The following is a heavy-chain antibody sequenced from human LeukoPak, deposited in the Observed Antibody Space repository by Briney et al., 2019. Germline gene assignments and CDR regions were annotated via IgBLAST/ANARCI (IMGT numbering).Heavy chain of an antibody. D-gene: IGHD2-2*01. CDR3: AAVRYCSSTSCYYWFDP. V-gene: IGHV1-58*02. CDR1: GFTFTSSA. Sequence: SGKVSCKASGFTFTSSAMQWVRQARGQRLEWRGWIVVGRGNTNYAQKFQERGTITRYMSTSTAYMELSSLRSEDTAVYHCAAVRYCSSTSCYYWFDPWGQGTLVTVSS. CDR2: IVVGRGNT. J-gene: IGHJ5*02.